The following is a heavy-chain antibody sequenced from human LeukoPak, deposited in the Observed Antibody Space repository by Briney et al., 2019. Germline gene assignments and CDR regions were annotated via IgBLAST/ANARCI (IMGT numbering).Heavy chain of an antibody. D-gene: IGHD4-17*01. CDR2: IYTSGST. CDR1: GGSISSYY. Sequence: SETLSLTGTVSGGSISSYYWSWIRQPAGKGLEWIGRIYTSGSTNYNPSLKSRVTISVDTSKNQFSLKLSSVTAADTAVYYCARDKLTVTSAYYYYGMDVWGQGTAVTVSS. V-gene: IGHV4-4*07. J-gene: IGHJ6*02. CDR3: ARDKLTVTSAYYYYGMDV.